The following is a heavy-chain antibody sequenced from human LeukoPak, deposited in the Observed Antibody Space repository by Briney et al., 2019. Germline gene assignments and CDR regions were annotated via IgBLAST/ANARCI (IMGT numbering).Heavy chain of an antibody. Sequence: ASVKVSCKASGYTFTSYGISWVRQAPGQGLEWMGWISAYNGNTNYAQKLQGRVTMTTDTSTSTAYMELRSLRSDDTAVYYCARDDLSWVREHAFDIWGQGTMVTVSS. CDR3: ARDDLSWVREHAFDI. V-gene: IGHV1-18*01. J-gene: IGHJ3*02. CDR1: GYTFTSYG. CDR2: ISAYNGNT. D-gene: IGHD3/OR15-3a*01.